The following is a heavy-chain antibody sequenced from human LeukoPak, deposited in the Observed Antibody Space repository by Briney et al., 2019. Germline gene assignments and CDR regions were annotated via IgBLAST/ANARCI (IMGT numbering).Heavy chain of an antibody. CDR2: INTNTGNP. CDR3: ARDTYGSSWYWYGLDV. D-gene: IGHD6-13*01. CDR1: GYTFTSYA. J-gene: IGHJ6*02. V-gene: IGHV7-4-1*02. Sequence: GASVTVSCKASGYTFTSYAMNWVRQAPRQGLEWMGWINTNTGNPTYAQGFTGRFVFSLDTSVSTAYLQISSLKAEDTAVYYCARDTYGSSWYWYGLDVWGQGTTVTVSS.